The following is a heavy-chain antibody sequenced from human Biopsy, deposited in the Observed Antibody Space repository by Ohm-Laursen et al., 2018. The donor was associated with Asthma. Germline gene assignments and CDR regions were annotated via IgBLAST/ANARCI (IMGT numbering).Heavy chain of an antibody. CDR2: ISSLSRYK. V-gene: IGHV3-21*01. CDR1: RFDFSDYT. J-gene: IGHJ4*02. D-gene: IGHD3-3*01. CDR3: ASQSSGPDFWSGYYYFDY. Sequence: SLRLSCTASRFDFSDYTMNWVRQTPGKGLEWVSSISSLSRYKYYSDSLRGRVTISRDNSKNTLYLQMNSLRAEDTAVYYCASQSSGPDFWSGYYYFDYWGQGTLVTVSS.